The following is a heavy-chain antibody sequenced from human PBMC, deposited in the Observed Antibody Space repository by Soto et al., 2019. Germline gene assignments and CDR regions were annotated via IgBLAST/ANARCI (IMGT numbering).Heavy chain of an antibody. D-gene: IGHD3-10*01. CDR2: ISAYNGNT. CDR3: AREWPTGVNWFDP. V-gene: IGHV1-18*01. CDR1: GYTFTSYG. Sequence: APVKVSCKASGYTFTSYGISWVRQAPGQGLEWMGWISAYNGNTNYAQKLQGRVTMTTDTSTSTAYMELSSLRSEDTAVYYCAREWPTGVNWFDPWGQGTLVTVSS. J-gene: IGHJ5*02.